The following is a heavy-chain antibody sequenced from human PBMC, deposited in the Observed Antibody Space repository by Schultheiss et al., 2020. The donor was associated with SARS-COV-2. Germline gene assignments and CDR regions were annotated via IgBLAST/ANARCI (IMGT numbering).Heavy chain of an antibody. CDR1: GFTFSNAW. CDR2: IRSKANSYAT. V-gene: IGHV3-73*01. J-gene: IGHJ4*02. CDR3: TRSVDTAMVTGTDY. Sequence: GGSLRLSCAASGFTFSNAWMSWVRQAPGKGLEWVGRIRSKANSYATAYAASVKGRFTISRDDSKNTAYLQMNSLKTEDTAVYYCTRSVDTAMVTGTDYWGQGTLVTVSS. D-gene: IGHD5-18*01.